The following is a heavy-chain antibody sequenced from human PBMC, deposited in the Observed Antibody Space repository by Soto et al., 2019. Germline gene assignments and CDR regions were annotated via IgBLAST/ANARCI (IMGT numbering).Heavy chain of an antibody. V-gene: IGHV4-31*03. CDR2: MFYSGST. Sequence: SETLSLTCTVSGASISSGRSYWSWIRQHPGKGLEWIGYMFYSGSTYYHPSLESRVNISADTSKNQFSLRLTSVTPADTAVYYCARDNGYGHFDSWGQGALVTVSS. CDR3: ARDNGYGHFDS. J-gene: IGHJ4*02. D-gene: IGHD5-12*01. CDR1: GASISSGRSY.